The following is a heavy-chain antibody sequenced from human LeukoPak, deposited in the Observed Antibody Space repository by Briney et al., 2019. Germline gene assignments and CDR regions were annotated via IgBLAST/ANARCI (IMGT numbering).Heavy chain of an antibody. J-gene: IGHJ4*02. V-gene: IGHV4-34*01. D-gene: IGHD2-21*01. CDR1: GGSFCGYY. CDR3: ARGSDLFGY. CDR2: INHSGST. Sequence: SETLSLTCAVYGGSFCGYYWSWIRQPPGKGLEWIGEINHSGSTNYNPSLKSRVTISVDTSKNQFSLKLSSVTAADTAVYYCARGSDLFGYWGQGTLVTVSS.